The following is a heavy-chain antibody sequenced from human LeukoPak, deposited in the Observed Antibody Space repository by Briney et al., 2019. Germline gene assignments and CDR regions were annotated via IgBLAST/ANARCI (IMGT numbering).Heavy chain of an antibody. D-gene: IGHD7-27*01. CDR2: INPNSGGT. J-gene: IGHJ4*02. CDR1: GYTFTGYY. V-gene: IGHV1-2*02. Sequence: ASVKVSCKASGYTFTGYYMHWVRQAPGQGLEWMGWINPNSGGTNYAQKFQGRVTMTRDTSISTAYMELSRLRSDDTAVYYCARAGLGIPHPFDYWGQGTLVTVSS. CDR3: ARAGLGIPHPFDY.